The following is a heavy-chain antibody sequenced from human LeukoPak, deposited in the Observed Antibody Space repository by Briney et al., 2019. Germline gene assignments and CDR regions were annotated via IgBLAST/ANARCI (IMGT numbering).Heavy chain of an antibody. D-gene: IGHD2-21*02. Sequence: GGSLRLSCAASGFTFSSYGMSWVRQAPGKGLEWVSAISGSGGSTYYADSVKGRFTISRDNSKNTLYLQMNSLRAEDTAVYYCAKMGFVVVTATPAPPWFDPWGQGTLVTVSS. V-gene: IGHV3-23*01. CDR2: ISGSGGST. CDR3: AKMGFVVVTATPAPPWFDP. CDR1: GFTFSSYG. J-gene: IGHJ5*02.